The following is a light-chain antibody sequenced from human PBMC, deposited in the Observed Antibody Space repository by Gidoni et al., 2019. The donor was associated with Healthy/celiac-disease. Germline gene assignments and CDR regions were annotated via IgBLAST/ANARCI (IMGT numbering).Light chain of an antibody. CDR3: MQALQTPRT. J-gene: IGKJ1*01. CDR2: LGS. CDR1: QSLLHSNGYNY. V-gene: IGKV2-28*01. Sequence: VMTQSPLSLPVTPGEPASISCRSSQSLLHSNGYNYLDWYLQKPGQSPQLLIYLGSNRASGVPDRFSGSGSGTDFTLKISRVEAEDVGVYYCMQALQTPRTFGQGTKVEIK.